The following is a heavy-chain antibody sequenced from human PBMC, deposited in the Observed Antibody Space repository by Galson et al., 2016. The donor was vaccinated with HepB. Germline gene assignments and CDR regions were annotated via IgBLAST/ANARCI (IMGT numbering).Heavy chain of an antibody. D-gene: IGHD3-10*01. V-gene: IGHV3-30*18. Sequence: SLRLSCAASGFTFSSYGMHWVRQAPGKGLEWVAVISNDGNDKYYADSVKGRFTISRDNSKNTLYLEMNSLRDEDTAVYFCAKARFATPISFLVDDWGQGTLVTVSS. CDR3: AKARFATPISFLVDD. CDR1: GFTFSSYG. CDR2: ISNDGNDK. J-gene: IGHJ4*02.